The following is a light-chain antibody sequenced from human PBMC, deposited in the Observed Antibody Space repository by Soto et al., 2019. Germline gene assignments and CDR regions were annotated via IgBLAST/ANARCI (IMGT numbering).Light chain of an antibody. CDR1: QSVSSN. J-gene: IGKJ3*01. V-gene: IGKV3-15*01. Sequence: EIVMTQSPATLSVSPGERATLSCRASQSVSSNLAWYQQKPGQAPMLLIYGASTRATGIPARFSGSGSGTEFTLTISSLQSEDFAVYYCQQYNNWPPLFTFGPGTKVDIK. CDR3: QQYNNWPPLFT. CDR2: GAS.